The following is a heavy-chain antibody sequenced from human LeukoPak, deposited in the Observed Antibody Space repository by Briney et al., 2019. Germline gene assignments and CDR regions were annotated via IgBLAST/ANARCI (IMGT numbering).Heavy chain of an antibody. Sequence: SETLSLTCTVSGGSISSYYWSWIRQPPGRGLEWIGYIYYSGSTNYNPSLKSRVTISVDTSKNQFSLKLSSVTAADTAVYYCARKGPNPLNWFDPWGQGTLVTVSS. CDR1: GGSISSYY. CDR2: IYYSGST. V-gene: IGHV4-59*01. CDR3: ARKGPNPLNWFDP. J-gene: IGHJ5*02. D-gene: IGHD3-16*02.